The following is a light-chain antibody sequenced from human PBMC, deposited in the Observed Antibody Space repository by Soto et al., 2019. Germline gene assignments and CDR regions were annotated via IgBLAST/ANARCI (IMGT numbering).Light chain of an antibody. CDR3: QQYNSYRA. CDR2: KAS. CDR1: QSISNW. V-gene: IGKV1-5*03. Sequence: DIQMTQSPSTLSASVGDRVTITCRASQSISNWLAWHQQKPGKAPKLLIYKASSLESGVPSRFSGSGSGTEFTLTISSLQPDVFATYYCQQYNSYRAFGQGTRVEIK. J-gene: IGKJ1*01.